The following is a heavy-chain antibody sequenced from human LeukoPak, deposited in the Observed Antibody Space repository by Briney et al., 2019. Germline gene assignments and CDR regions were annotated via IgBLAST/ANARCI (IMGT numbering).Heavy chain of an antibody. D-gene: IGHD6-13*01. Sequence: GSLRLSCAASGFTFSSYAMHWVRQAPGKGLEWVAVISYDGSNKYYADSVKGRFTISRDNSKNTLYLQMNSLRAEDTAVYYCAREVSGSSSWVYGMDVWGQGTTVTVSS. CDR1: GFTFSSYA. J-gene: IGHJ6*02. CDR3: AREVSGSSSWVYGMDV. V-gene: IGHV3-30*04. CDR2: ISYDGSNK.